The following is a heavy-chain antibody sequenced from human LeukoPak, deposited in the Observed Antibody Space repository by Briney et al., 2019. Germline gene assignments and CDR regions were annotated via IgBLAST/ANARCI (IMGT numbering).Heavy chain of an antibody. CDR2: ISSDGSST. D-gene: IGHD2-8*01. Sequence: GGSLRLSCAASGFTFSNYAMHWVRQAPGKGLVWLSRISSDGSSTGYADSVKGRFTISRDNAKNTLYLQMNSLKVEDTAVYFCARGMSTNGDLWGQGTLVSVSS. V-gene: IGHV3-74*01. CDR3: ARGMSTNGDL. CDR1: GFTFSNYA. J-gene: IGHJ4*02.